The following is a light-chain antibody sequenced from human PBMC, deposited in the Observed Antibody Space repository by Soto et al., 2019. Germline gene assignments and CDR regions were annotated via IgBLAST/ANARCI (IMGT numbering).Light chain of an antibody. V-gene: IGLV2-14*01. Sequence: QSALTQPASVSGSPGQSITISCTGTSSDVGGYNYVSWYQQHPGKAPKLMIYEVSNRPSGVSNRFSGSKSGNTASLTISGLQAEDEADYYSSSYTRSSTYVFGTGTKLTVL. CDR3: SSYTRSSTYV. J-gene: IGLJ1*01. CDR1: SSDVGGYNY. CDR2: EVS.